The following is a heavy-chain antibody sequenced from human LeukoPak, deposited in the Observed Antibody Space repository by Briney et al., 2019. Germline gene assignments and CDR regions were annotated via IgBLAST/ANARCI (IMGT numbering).Heavy chain of an antibody. D-gene: IGHD6-19*01. Sequence: ASVKVSCKASGYTFTSYYIHWVRQAPGQGLEWMGVINPSGGGTHYAQKFQGRVTMTGDTSISAAYMELSSLRSDDTAVDYCARNLEAVAGTVWGQGTLVTVSS. V-gene: IGHV1-46*01. CDR2: INPSGGGT. CDR3: ARNLEAVAGTV. J-gene: IGHJ4*02. CDR1: GYTFTSYY.